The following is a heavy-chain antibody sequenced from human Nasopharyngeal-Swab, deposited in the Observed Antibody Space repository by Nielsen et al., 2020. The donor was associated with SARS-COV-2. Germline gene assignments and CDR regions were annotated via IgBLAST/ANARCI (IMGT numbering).Heavy chain of an antibody. J-gene: IGHJ5*02. Sequence: GESLKISCKGSGYIFTSYWIGWVRQMPGKGLEWMGIIYPGDSDTRYSPSFQGRVPISADKSISTAYLQWSSLKATDTAMYYCAITGSGSYYSNWFDPWGQGTLVTVST. V-gene: IGHV5-51*01. CDR1: GYIFTSYW. CDR2: IYPGDSDT. CDR3: AITGSGSYYSNWFDP. D-gene: IGHD3-10*01.